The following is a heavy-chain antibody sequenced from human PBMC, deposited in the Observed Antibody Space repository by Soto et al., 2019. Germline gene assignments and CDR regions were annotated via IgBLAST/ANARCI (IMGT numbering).Heavy chain of an antibody. CDR2: VSGSVSTT. Sequence: GGSLRLSCAASGFTFSSYAMSWVCQAAGKGLEWVSSVSGSVSTTYYADSVKGRFTISRDNSKNTLYLQMNSLRAEDTAVYYCAKIQMFYGVSKLGGWVDSWGQGTLVTVSS. CDR1: GFTFSSYA. D-gene: IGHD6-6*01. V-gene: IGHV3-23*01. CDR3: AKIQMFYGVSKLGGWVDS. J-gene: IGHJ4*02.